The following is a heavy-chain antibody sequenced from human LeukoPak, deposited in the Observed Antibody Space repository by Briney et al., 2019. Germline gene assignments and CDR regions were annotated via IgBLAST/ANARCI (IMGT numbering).Heavy chain of an antibody. CDR3: ARDAVRIAVAGTGFDP. Sequence: ASVKVSCKASGYTFTSYGISWVRQAPGQGLEWMGWISAYNGNTNYAQKLQGRVTMTTDTSTSTAYMELRSLRSDDTAVYYCARDAVRIAVAGTGFDPWGQGTLVTVSS. J-gene: IGHJ5*02. D-gene: IGHD6-19*01. CDR2: ISAYNGNT. V-gene: IGHV1-18*01. CDR1: GYTFTSYG.